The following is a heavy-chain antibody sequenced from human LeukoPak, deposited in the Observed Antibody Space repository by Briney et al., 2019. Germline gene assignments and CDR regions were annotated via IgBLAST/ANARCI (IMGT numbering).Heavy chain of an antibody. Sequence: SGGSLRLSCAASGFTFSDHYMSWIRQAPGKGLQWLAYIGGDGNPIYYADSVKGRFTISRDNTKNSLYLRMNNLRAEDTAVYYCAREAGVWYNCSCDTWGQGTLVDVSS. J-gene: IGHJ5*02. CDR2: IGGDGNPI. CDR1: GFTFSDHY. D-gene: IGHD1-14*01. V-gene: IGHV3-11*01. CDR3: AREAGVWYNCSCDT.